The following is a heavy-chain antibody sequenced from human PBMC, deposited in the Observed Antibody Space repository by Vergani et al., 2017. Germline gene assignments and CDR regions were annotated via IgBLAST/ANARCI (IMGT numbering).Heavy chain of an antibody. CDR1: GFTFSSYG. J-gene: IGHJ4*02. CDR3: AKGPDGYNPPN. Sequence: QVQLVESGGGVVQPGRSLRLSCAASGFTFSSYGMHWVRQAPGKGLEWVAVISYDGSNKYYADSVKGRFTISRDNSKNTLYLQMNSLRAEVTAVYYCAKGPDGYNPPNWGQGTLVTVSS. CDR2: ISYDGSNK. D-gene: IGHD5-24*01. V-gene: IGHV3-30*18.